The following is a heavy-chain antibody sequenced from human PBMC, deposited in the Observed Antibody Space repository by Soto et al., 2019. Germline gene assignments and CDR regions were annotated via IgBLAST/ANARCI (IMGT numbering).Heavy chain of an antibody. V-gene: IGHV3-33*01. CDR2: IWYDGNTK. Sequence: GGSLRLSCVASGFNLSSYGMHWVRQAPGKGLEWVATIWYDGNTKYYVDTVKGRFTISRDDSKNTLSLLMNSLRADDTAVYYCARDTWGHGRRAFDFRGPGTMVTVSS. CDR1: GFNLSSYG. J-gene: IGHJ3*01. CDR3: ARDTWGHGRRAFDF. D-gene: IGHD3-16*01.